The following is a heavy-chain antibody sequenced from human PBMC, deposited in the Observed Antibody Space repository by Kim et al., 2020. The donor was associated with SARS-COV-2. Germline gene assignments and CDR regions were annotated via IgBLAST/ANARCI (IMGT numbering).Heavy chain of an antibody. CDR2: IYYSGST. CDR1: GGSISSYY. D-gene: IGHD5-18*01. J-gene: IGHJ4*02. Sequence: SETLSLTCTVSGGSISSYYWSWIRQPPGKGLEWIGYIYYSGSTNYNPSLKSRVTISVDTSKNQFSLNLSSVTAADTAVYYCAKGDTAMVLDYWGQGTLVTVSS. CDR3: AKGDTAMVLDY. V-gene: IGHV4-59*13.